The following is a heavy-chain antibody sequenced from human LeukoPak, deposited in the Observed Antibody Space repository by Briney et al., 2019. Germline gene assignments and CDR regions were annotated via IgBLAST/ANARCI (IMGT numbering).Heavy chain of an antibody. V-gene: IGHV3-74*01. CDR3: ARSGYSYGYYGRGIDV. CDR2: INSDGSST. J-gene: IGHJ6*02. D-gene: IGHD5-18*01. CDR1: GFTYSSYW. Sequence: PGGSLRLSCAASGFTYSSYWMHWVRQAPGKGLVWVPRINSDGSSTSYADSVKGRFTISRDNAKNTLYLQMNSLRAEDTAVYYCARSGYSYGYYGRGIDVWGQGTTVTVSS.